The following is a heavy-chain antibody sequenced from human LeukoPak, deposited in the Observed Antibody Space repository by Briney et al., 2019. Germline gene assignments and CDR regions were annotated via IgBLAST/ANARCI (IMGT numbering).Heavy chain of an antibody. V-gene: IGHV1-2*06. CDR2: INPNSGGT. J-gene: IGHJ4*02. CDR3: ARGEDAEGEEVDY. Sequence: ASVKVSCKASGYTFTGYYMHWVRQAPGQGLEWMGRINPNSGGTNYAQKFQGRVTMTRDTSISTAYMELSRLRSDDTAVYYCARGEDAEGEEVDYWGQGTLVTVSS. D-gene: IGHD3-16*01. CDR1: GYTFTGYY.